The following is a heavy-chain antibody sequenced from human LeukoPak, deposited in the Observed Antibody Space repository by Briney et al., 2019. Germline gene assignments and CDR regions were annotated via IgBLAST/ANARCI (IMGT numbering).Heavy chain of an antibody. Sequence: GGSLRLSCAASGFTVSSNYMSWVRQAPGKGLEWVSVIYSGGSTYYADSVKGRFTISRDNSKNTLYLQMNSLRAEDTAVYYCASGYSSGWYATLFDYWGQGTLVTVSS. V-gene: IGHV3-66*01. CDR1: GFTVSSNY. CDR3: ASGYSSGWYATLFDY. J-gene: IGHJ4*02. D-gene: IGHD6-19*01. CDR2: IYSGGST.